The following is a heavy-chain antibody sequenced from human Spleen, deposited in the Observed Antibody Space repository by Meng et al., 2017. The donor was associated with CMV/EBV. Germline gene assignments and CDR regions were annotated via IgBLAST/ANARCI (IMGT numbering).Heavy chain of an antibody. CDR3: AKEGGSGSYYGFDY. J-gene: IGHJ4*02. Sequence: GESLKISCAACGLTFDANARHWVRQAPGKGLEWVSGISGSGGSTYYADSVKGRFTISRDNSKNTLYLQMNSLRAEDTAVYYCAKEGGSGSYYGFDYWGQGTLVTVSS. CDR2: ISGSGGST. CDR1: GLTFDANA. D-gene: IGHD3-10*01. V-gene: IGHV3-23*01.